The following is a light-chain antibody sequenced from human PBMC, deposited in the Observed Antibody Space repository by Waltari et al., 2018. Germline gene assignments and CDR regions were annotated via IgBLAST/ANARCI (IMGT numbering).Light chain of an antibody. CDR3: QQFGSTPAIT. J-gene: IGKJ5*01. Sequence: EIVLTQSPGTLSLSTGERATLSCRASKNVISSFLTWYQQKRGQAPRLLIYGASTRATGIPDRFSGSGSGTEFTLTISRLEPEDFALYYCQQFGSTPAITFGQGTRLEIK. CDR1: KNVISSF. CDR2: GAS. V-gene: IGKV3-20*01.